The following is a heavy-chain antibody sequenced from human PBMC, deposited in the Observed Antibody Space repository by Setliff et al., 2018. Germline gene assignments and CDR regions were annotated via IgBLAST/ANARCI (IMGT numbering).Heavy chain of an antibody. CDR1: GYTLTELS. D-gene: IGHD6-6*01. V-gene: IGHV1-24*01. Sequence: GASVKVSCKVSGYTLTELSMHWVRQAPGKGLEWMGRIIPLFETTNYVEKFQGRVTITADKSTSTAYMELSRLTSEDTAVYYCALEYSNSSPTVYYYMDVWGKGTTVTVSS. CDR3: ALEYSNSSPTVYYYMDV. J-gene: IGHJ6*03. CDR2: IIPLFETT.